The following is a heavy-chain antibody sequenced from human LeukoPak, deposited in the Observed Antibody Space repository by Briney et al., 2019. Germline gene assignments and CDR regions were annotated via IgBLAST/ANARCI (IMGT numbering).Heavy chain of an antibody. CDR2: ISGSGGST. D-gene: IGHD3-10*01. J-gene: IGHJ4*02. V-gene: IGHV3-23*01. CDR1: GFTFSSYA. Sequence: GGSLRLSCAASGFTFSSYAMSWVRQAPGKGLEWVSAISGSGGSTYYADSVKGRFTISRDNSKSTLYLQMNSLRAEDTAVYYCAFHILLWFGELLDYWGQGTLVTVSS. CDR3: AFHILLWFGELLDY.